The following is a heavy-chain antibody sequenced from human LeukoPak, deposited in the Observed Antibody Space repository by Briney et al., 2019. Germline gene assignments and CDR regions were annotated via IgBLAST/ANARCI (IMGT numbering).Heavy chain of an antibody. CDR1: VYTLTELS. V-gene: IGHV1-24*01. CDR3: ATAPLYDILTGYYNRGVLDY. CDR2: FDPEDGET. D-gene: IGHD3-9*01. Sequence: ASVKVSCKVSVYTLTELSMHWVRQAPGKGLEWRGGFDPEDGETIYAQKFQGRVTMTEDTSTDTAYMELSSLRSEDTAVYYCATAPLYDILTGYYNRGVLDYWGQGTLVTVSS. J-gene: IGHJ4*02.